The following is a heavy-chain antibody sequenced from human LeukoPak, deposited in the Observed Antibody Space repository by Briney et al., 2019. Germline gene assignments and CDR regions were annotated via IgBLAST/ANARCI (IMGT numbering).Heavy chain of an antibody. J-gene: IGHJ4*02. CDR1: GYTFTGYY. Sequence: ASVKVSCKASGYTFTGYYMHWVRQAPGQGLEWMGWINPNSGGTNYAQKFQGRVTMTRDTSISTAYMELSRLRSDDTAVYYCARVLGRWVNSALDYWGQGTLVTVSS. V-gene: IGHV1-2*02. CDR2: INPNSGGT. CDR3: ARVLGRWVNSALDY. D-gene: IGHD3-16*01.